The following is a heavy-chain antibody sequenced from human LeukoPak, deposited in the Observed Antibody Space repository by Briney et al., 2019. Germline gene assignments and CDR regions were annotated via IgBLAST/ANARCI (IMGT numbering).Heavy chain of an antibody. CDR2: INSDGTST. D-gene: IGHD1-26*01. V-gene: IGHV3-74*01. CDR3: ARDNYYSIGY. Sequence: GGSLRLSCGASGFTFSRTWMHWVRQAPGKGLVCVSRINSDGTSTVYADSVKGRFTISRDNAKNTVYLQMSGLRADDTAVYYCARDNYYSIGYWGQGTLVTVSS. CDR1: GFTFSRTW. J-gene: IGHJ4*02.